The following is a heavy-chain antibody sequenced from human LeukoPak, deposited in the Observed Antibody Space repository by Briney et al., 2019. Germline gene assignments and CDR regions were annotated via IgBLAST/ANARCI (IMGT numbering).Heavy chain of an antibody. CDR2: ISYDGSNK. CDR1: GFTFSSYA. J-gene: IGHJ4*02. D-gene: IGHD2-8*01. V-gene: IGHV3-30-3*01. Sequence: PGGSLRLSCAASGFTFSSYAMHWVRQAPGKGLEWVAVISYDGSNKYYADSVKGRFTISRDNSKNTLYLQMNSLRAEDTAVYYCATDRYCTTDNCSDYWGQGTLVTVSS. CDR3: ATDRYCTTDNCSDY.